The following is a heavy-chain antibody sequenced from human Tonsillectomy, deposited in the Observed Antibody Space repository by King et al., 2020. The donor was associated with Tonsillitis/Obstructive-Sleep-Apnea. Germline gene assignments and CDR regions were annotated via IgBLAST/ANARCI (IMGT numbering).Heavy chain of an antibody. CDR3: AGAAGEIEDYNCNMDY. D-gene: IGHD6-13*01. V-gene: IGHV3-21*01. CDR1: GFTFSSYS. J-gene: IGHJ6*03. CDR2: ISSSSSYI. Sequence: VQLVESGGGLVKPGGSLRLSCAASGFTFSSYSMNWVRQAPGKGLEWVSCISSSSSYIYYADSVKGRFTISRDNAKNSLYLQMNRRRAEDTAVYYGAGAAGEIEDYNCNMDYWGKGTAVTVSS.